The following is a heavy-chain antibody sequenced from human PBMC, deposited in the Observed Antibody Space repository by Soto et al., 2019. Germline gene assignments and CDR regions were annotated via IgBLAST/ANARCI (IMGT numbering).Heavy chain of an antibody. J-gene: IGHJ5*02. CDR2: IDPLDGVT. CDR3: ATFFVIVVAPTDLFFDP. V-gene: IGHV1-24*01. Sequence: GASVKVSCKVSGCTLAVFSMPWVRQAPGKGLEWMGGIDPLDGVTNYAQKFQGRVTMTADTSTNTAYMDLSSLRSEDTAVYYCATFFVIVVAPTDLFFDPWGQGTPVTVPS. D-gene: IGHD2-2*01. CDR1: GCTLAVFS.